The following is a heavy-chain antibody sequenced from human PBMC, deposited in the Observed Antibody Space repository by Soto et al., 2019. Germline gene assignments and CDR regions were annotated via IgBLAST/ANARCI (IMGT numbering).Heavy chain of an antibody. CDR3: AREGRRDYYYYGMDV. V-gene: IGHV1-18*01. J-gene: IGHJ6*02. CDR2: ISAYNGNT. Sequence: ASVKVSCKASGYTFTSYGISWVRQAPGQGLEWMGWISAYNGNTNYAQKLQGRVTMTTDTSTSTAYMELRSLRSDDTAVYYCAREGRRDYYYYGMDVWGQGTTVTVSS. CDR1: GYTFTSYG.